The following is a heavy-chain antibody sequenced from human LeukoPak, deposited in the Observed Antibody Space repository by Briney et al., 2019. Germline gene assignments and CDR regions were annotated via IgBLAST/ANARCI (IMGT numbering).Heavy chain of an antibody. CDR1: GFTFSSYA. V-gene: IGHV3-23*01. CDR2: ISGSGGST. D-gene: IGHD3-22*01. CDR3: AKGGTMIVVVTTSYFDY. Sequence: PGGSLRLSCAASGFTFSSYAMSWVRQAPGKGLEWVSAISGSGGSTYYADSVKGRFTISRDDSKNTLYLQMNSLRAVDTAVYYCAKGGTMIVVVTTSYFDYWGQGTLVTVSS. J-gene: IGHJ4*02.